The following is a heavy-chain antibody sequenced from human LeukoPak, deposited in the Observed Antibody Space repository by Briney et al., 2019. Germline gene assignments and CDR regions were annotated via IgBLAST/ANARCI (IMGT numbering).Heavy chain of an antibody. CDR2: ISSSSSYI. Sequence: GGPLRLPCAASGFTFSSYSMNWVRQAPGKGREWVSSISSSSSYIYYADSVKGRFTISRDNAKDSLYLQMNSLRAEDTAVYYCARDRNGDYFDYWGQGTLVTVSS. CDR3: ARDRNGDYFDY. D-gene: IGHD4-17*01. V-gene: IGHV3-21*01. CDR1: GFTFSSYS. J-gene: IGHJ4*02.